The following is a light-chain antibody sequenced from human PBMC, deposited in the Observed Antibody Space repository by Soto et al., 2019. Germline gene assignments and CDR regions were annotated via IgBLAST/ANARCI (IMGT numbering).Light chain of an antibody. CDR3: QQRSNWPRT. J-gene: IGKJ1*01. CDR2: GVS. Sequence: EIVLTQSPGTLSLSPGERATLSCRASQSVSSYLAWYQQKPGQAPRLLIYGVSNRATGIPARFSGSGSGTDFTLTISSLEPEDFAVYYCQQRSNWPRTFGQGTKVEIK. CDR1: QSVSSY. V-gene: IGKV3-11*01.